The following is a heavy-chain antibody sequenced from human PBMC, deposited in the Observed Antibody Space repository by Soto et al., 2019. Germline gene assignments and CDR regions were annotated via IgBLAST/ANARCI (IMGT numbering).Heavy chain of an antibody. J-gene: IGHJ4*02. CDR3: ARGGSWYAF. D-gene: IGHD6-13*01. CDR1: GYPFTGHY. V-gene: IGHV1-2*02. Sequence: ASVKVSCKASGYPFTGHYIHWLRQAPGQGFEWMGWISNSGVTKYAQNFQGRVTMTRDTSITTAYMELKGLKSDDTAVYYCARGGSWYAFWGQGTLVTVSS. CDR2: ISNSGVT.